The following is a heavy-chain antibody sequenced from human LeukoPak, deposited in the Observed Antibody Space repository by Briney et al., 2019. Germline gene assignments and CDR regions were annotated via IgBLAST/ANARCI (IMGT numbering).Heavy chain of an antibody. J-gene: IGHJ4*02. CDR3: AQGENFYFGSGTYQPN. D-gene: IGHD3-10*01. V-gene: IGHV3-23*01. Sequence: GGSLRLSCAATGFTFNAYAMNLVRQAPGKGLEWVSSISGRGDDTYYADSVKGRFTVSRDNSRNTLFLQMNSLRPDDTAIYYCAQGENFYFGSGTYQPNWGQGTLVTVSS. CDR1: GFTFNAYA. CDR2: ISGRGDDT.